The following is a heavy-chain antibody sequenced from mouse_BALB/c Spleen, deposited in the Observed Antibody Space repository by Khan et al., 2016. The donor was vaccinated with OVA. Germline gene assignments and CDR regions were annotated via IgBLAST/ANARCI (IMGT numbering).Heavy chain of an antibody. CDR2: ISYSGRT. V-gene: IGHV3-2*02. Sequence: EVKLEESGPGLVKPSQSLSLTCTVTGYSITSDYAWNWIRQFPGNKLEWMGYISYSGRTSYNPSLKSRISITRDTSKNPFFLPLNSVTTEDTATYYWARSVTITTVVATDFDYWGQGTTLTVSS. J-gene: IGHJ2*01. CDR1: GYSITSDYA. D-gene: IGHD1-1*01. CDR3: ARSVTITTVVATDFDY.